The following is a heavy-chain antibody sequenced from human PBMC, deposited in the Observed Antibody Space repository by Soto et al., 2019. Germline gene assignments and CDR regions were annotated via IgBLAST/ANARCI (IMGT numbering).Heavy chain of an antibody. J-gene: IGHJ5*02. CDR2: ISSSGSTI. CDR3: ARETKYYCSGSYYSENPA. V-gene: IGHV3-11*01. Sequence: QVQLVESGGGLVKPGGSLRLSCAASGFTFSDYYMSWIRQAPGKGLEWVSYISSSGSTIYYADSVKGRFTISRDNAKNSLYLQMNSLRAEGTAVYYCARETKYYCSGSYYSENPAWGQGTLVTVSS. D-gene: IGHD3-10*01. CDR1: GFTFSDYY.